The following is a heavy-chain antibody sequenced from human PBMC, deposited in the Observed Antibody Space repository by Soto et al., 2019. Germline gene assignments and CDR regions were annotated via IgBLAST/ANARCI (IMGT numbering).Heavy chain of an antibody. Sequence: SETLSLTCTVSGGSISSYYWSWIRQPAGKGLEWIGRIYTSGSTNYNPSLKSRVTMSVDTSKNQFSLKLSSVTAADTAVYYCARERPQVTTSRGWFDPWGQGTLVAVSS. CDR1: GGSISSYY. J-gene: IGHJ5*02. CDR2: IYTSGST. D-gene: IGHD4-17*01. CDR3: ARERPQVTTSRGWFDP. V-gene: IGHV4-4*07.